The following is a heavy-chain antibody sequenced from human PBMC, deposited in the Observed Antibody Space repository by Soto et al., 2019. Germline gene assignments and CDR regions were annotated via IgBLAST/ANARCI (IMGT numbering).Heavy chain of an antibody. J-gene: IGHJ4*02. CDR2: INPSGGST. V-gene: IGHV1-46*03. D-gene: IGHD1-26*01. Sequence: GASVKVSCKASGYTLTNYYVHWVRQAPGQGLGWMGIINPSGGSTSYAQNFQGRVTMTRDTSTSTVYMELSSLRSEDTAVYYCAATPSYYFDYWSQGTLVTVS. CDR1: GYTLTNYY. CDR3: AATPSYYFDY.